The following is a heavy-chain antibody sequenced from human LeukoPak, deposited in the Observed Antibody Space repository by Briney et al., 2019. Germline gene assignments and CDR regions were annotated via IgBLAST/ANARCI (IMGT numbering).Heavy chain of an antibody. V-gene: IGHV3-9*01. CDR3: AKGPGCTSGGCHYYFDQ. CDR1: GFNLHTDA. J-gene: IGHJ4*02. CDR2: INWDNGFI. Sequence: PGGSLRLSCSASGFNLHTDALHWVRQVPGRGLEWVSGINWDNGFIGYTDSVRGRFTLSRDYAMQSMYLQMNSLRGEDTALYYCAKGPGCTSGGCHYYFDQWGQGTLVTVSS. D-gene: IGHD2-8*01.